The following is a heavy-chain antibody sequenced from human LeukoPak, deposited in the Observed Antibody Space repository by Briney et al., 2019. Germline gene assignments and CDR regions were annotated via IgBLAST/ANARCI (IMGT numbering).Heavy chain of an antibody. D-gene: IGHD3-9*01. V-gene: IGHV3-74*01. CDR3: VRDISDAFDI. CDR2: INSDGSST. J-gene: IGHJ3*02. Sequence: GGSLRLSCAASGFTFSTYWMHWVRQAPGKGLVWVSCINSDGSSTRYADSVKGRFTISRDNAKNTLYLQMNSLRAEDTAVYYCVRDISDAFDIWGQGTMVTVSS. CDR1: GFTFSTYW.